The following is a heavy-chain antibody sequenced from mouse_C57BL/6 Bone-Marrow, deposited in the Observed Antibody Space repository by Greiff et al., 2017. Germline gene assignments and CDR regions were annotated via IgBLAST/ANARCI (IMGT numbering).Heavy chain of an antibody. CDR1: GFTFSDYY. V-gene: IGHV5-12*01. J-gene: IGHJ2*01. CDR2: ISNGGGST. Sequence: EVKLVESGGGLVQPGGSLKLSCAASGFTFSDYYMYWVRQTPEKRLEWVAYISNGGGSTYYPDTVKGRFTISSDNAKNTLYLQMSRLKSEDTAMYYCARRDFDYWGQGTTLTVSS. CDR3: ARRDFDY.